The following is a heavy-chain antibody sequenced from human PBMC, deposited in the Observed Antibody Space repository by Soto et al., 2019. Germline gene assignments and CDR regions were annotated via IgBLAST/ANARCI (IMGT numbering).Heavy chain of an antibody. D-gene: IGHD6-19*01. CDR2: LDQSGGT. J-gene: IGHJ6*02. V-gene: IGHV4-34*01. CDR1: GDSLRGQS. Sequence: QVQLQQWGAGLLKASETLSLTCAVVGDSLRGQSWNWIRQSPGKGLEWIGELDQSGGTNYNPSLKSRAIISDDTSKNQFSLTLTSVTAADPAVYYCAREDSYGWSGESLAVWGQGTTVTVSS. CDR3: AREDSYGWSGESLAV.